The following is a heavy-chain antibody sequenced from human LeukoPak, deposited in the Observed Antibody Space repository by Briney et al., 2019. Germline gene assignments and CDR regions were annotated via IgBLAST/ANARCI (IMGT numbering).Heavy chain of an antibody. Sequence: GGSLRLSSAASGFSFSNYGIHWVRQAPGKGLEWVTVISYDGSNKYYADSVKGRFTISRDNSKNTLYLQMNSLRAEDTAVYYCAKGGTYRDYFDYWGQGTLVTVSS. CDR3: AKGGTYRDYFDY. J-gene: IGHJ4*02. CDR1: GFSFSNYG. CDR2: ISYDGSNK. V-gene: IGHV3-30*18. D-gene: IGHD3-16*01.